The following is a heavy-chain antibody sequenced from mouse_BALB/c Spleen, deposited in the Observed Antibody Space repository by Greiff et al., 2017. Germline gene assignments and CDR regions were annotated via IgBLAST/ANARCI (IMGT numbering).Heavy chain of an antibody. J-gene: IGHJ4*01. CDR3: ARDNGGGRDYAMDY. D-gene: IGHD1-1*01. CDR2: IYYSGTI. Sequence: EVMLVESGPGLVKPSQTVSLTCTVTGISITTGNYRWSWIRQFPGNKLEWIGYIYYSGTITYNPSLTSRTTITRDTSKNQFFLEMNSLTAEDTATYYCARDNGGGRDYAMDYWGQGTSVTVSS. CDR1: GISITTGNYR. V-gene: IGHV3-5*02.